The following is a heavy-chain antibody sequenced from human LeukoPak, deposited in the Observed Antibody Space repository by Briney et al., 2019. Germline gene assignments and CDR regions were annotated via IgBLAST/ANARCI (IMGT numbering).Heavy chain of an antibody. CDR2: IYYSGST. J-gene: IGHJ6*03. CDR3: ARRQLGPTFYYYYHMDV. D-gene: IGHD1-26*01. CDR1: GGSISSSGYH. Sequence: SETLSLTCTVSGGSISSSGYHGGWIRQPPGKGLEWIGSIYYSGSTYYNPSLKSRVTISVDTSKNQFSLKLRSVTAADTAVYYCARRQLGPTFYYYYHMDVWGKGTTVTVSS. V-gene: IGHV4-39*07.